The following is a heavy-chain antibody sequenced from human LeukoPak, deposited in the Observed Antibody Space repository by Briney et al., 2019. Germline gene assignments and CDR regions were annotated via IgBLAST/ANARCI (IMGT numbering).Heavy chain of an antibody. CDR3: TTELRFLEWLPRTDY. CDR1: GFTFSNAW. J-gene: IGHJ4*02. Sequence: RPGGSLRLSCAASGFTFSNAWMSWVRQAPGKGLEWVGRIKSKTDGGTTDYAAPVKGRFTISRDDSKNTLYLQMNSLKTEDTAVYYCTTELRFLEWLPRTDYWGQGTLVTVSS. D-gene: IGHD3-3*01. CDR2: IKSKTDGGTT. V-gene: IGHV3-15*01.